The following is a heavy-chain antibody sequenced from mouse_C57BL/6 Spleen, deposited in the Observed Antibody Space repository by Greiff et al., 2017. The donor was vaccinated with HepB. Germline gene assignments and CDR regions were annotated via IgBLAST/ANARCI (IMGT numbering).Heavy chain of an antibody. CDR1: GFNIKDYY. Sequence: VQLKESGAELVKPGASVKLSCTASGFNIKDYYMHWVKQRTEQGLEWIGRIDPEDGETKYAPKFQGKATITADTSSNTAYLQLSSLTSEDTAVYYCARSLGGQYWYFDVWGTGTTVTVSS. CDR3: ARSLGGQYWYFDV. D-gene: IGHD4-1*01. CDR2: IDPEDGET. J-gene: IGHJ1*03. V-gene: IGHV14-2*01.